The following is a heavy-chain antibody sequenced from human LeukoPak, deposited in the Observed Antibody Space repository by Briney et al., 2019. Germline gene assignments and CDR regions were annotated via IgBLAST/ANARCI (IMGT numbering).Heavy chain of an antibody. CDR1: GFTFSSYA. Sequence: GGSLRLSCAASGFTFSSYAMSWVRQAPGKGLEWVSVIYSGGSTYYADSVKGRFTISRDNSKNTLYLQMNSLRAEDTAVYYCARDHVDTAMVHYFDYWGQGTLVTVSS. J-gene: IGHJ4*02. D-gene: IGHD5-18*01. V-gene: IGHV3-53*01. CDR2: IYSGGST. CDR3: ARDHVDTAMVHYFDY.